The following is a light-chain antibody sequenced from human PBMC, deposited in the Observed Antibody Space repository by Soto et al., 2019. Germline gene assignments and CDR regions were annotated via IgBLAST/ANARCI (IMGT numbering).Light chain of an antibody. CDR3: QHYDNSPRT. CDR2: GAS. J-gene: IGKJ2*01. V-gene: IGKV3-20*01. Sequence: EIVLTQSPGTLSLSPVERATLSCRASQSVSSSFLAWYQQKPGQAPRLLIYGASSRATGIPDRFSGSGSGTDFTLTISRLEPEDFAVYYCQHYDNSPRTFGQGTKLEIK. CDR1: QSVSSSF.